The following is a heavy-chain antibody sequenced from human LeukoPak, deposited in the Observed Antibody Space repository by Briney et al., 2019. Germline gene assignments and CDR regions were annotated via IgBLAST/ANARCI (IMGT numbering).Heavy chain of an antibody. Sequence: GRSLRLSCAASGFTFDDYAMHWVRQAPGKGLEWVSGISWNSGSIGYVDSVKGRFTISRDNAKNSLYLQMNSLRDEDTALYYCAGGNPLGYWGQGTLVTVSS. CDR3: AGGNPLGY. D-gene: IGHD3-16*01. CDR2: ISWNSGSI. J-gene: IGHJ4*02. CDR1: GFTFDDYA. V-gene: IGHV3-9*01.